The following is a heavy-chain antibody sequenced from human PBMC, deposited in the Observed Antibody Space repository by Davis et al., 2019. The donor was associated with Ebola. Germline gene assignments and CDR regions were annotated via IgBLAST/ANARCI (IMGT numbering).Heavy chain of an antibody. CDR1: GGSITNNNW. CDR2: IYPSGST. CDR3: ARGTSSSSYYYYGMDV. J-gene: IGHJ6*02. D-gene: IGHD6-6*01. Sequence: SETLSLTCAVSGGSITNNNWWTWVRQSPGKGLEWIGEIYPSGSTNYNPSLKSRVTISVDTSKNQFSLKLSSVTAADTAVYYCARGTSSSSYYYYGMDVWGQGTTVTVSS. V-gene: IGHV4-4*02.